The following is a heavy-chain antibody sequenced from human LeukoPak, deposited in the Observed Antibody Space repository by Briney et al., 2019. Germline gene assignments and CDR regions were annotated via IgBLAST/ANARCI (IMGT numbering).Heavy chain of an antibody. D-gene: IGHD1-26*01. Sequence: ASVKVSCKASGYTFTGYYMHWVRQAPGQGLEWLGWINPNSGGTNYAQKFQGRVTMTRDTSISTAYMELSRLRSDDTAVYYCARVVGSYYPFTYYFDYWGQGTLVTVSS. CDR3: ARVVGSYYPFTYYFDY. CDR2: INPNSGGT. V-gene: IGHV1-2*02. CDR1: GYTFTGYY. J-gene: IGHJ4*02.